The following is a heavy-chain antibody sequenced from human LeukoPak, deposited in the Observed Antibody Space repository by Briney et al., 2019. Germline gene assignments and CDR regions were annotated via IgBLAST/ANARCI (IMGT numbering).Heavy chain of an antibody. CDR1: GDSVSRSDSY. CDR3: ARRRYYDGSGYLE. Sequence: SETLSLTCSVSGDSVSRSDSYWDWIRQPPGKGLEWIGTIYYSGRTYYSPSLKSRVTMSVDPSNSQFSRNLRSVTAAGTAVYYCARRRYYDGSGYLEWGEGTLLSVSS. D-gene: IGHD3-22*01. CDR2: IYYSGRT. J-gene: IGHJ1*01. V-gene: IGHV4-39*01.